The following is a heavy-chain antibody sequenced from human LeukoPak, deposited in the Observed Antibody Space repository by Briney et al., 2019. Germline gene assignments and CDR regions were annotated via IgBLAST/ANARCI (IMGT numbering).Heavy chain of an antibody. CDR3: ATRPYDILTGYYRPFDY. V-gene: IGHV3-48*01. Sequence: PGGSLRLSCVASGFTFSSYSMNWVRPAPGRGLEWVSYISSSSSTIYYADSVKGRFAISRDNAKNSLYLQMNSLRAEDTAVYYCATRPYDILTGYYRPFDYWGQGTLVTVSS. J-gene: IGHJ4*02. CDR2: ISSSSSTI. CDR1: GFTFSSYS. D-gene: IGHD3-9*01.